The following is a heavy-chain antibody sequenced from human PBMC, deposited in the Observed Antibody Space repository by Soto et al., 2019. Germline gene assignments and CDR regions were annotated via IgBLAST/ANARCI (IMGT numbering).Heavy chain of an antibody. D-gene: IGHD3-3*01. CDR2: IYYSGST. CDR3: ARVHYDFWSGYLNWFDP. CDR1: GGSISSSSYY. V-gene: IGHV4-39*01. Sequence: SETLSLTCTVPGGSISSSSYYWGWIRQPPGKGLEWIGSIYYSGSTYYNPSLKSRVTISVDTSKNQFSLKLSSVTAADTAVYYCARVHYDFWSGYLNWFDPWGQGTLVTVSS. J-gene: IGHJ5*02.